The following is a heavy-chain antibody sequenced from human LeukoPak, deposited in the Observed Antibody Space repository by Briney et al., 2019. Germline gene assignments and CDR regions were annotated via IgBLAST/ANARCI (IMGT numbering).Heavy chain of an antibody. J-gene: IGHJ4*02. CDR2: ISGSGGST. Sequence: GGSLRLSCAASGFTFSSYAMSWVRQAPGKGLEWVSAISGSGGSTYYADSVKGRFTISRDNSKNTLYLQMNSLRAEDTAVYYCARSFIVLMVYGSFDYWGQGTLVTVSS. CDR1: GFTFSSYA. CDR3: ARSFIVLMVYGSFDY. V-gene: IGHV3-23*01. D-gene: IGHD2-8*01.